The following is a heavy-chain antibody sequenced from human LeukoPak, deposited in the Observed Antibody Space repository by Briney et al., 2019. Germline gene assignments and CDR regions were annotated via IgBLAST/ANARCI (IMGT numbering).Heavy chain of an antibody. V-gene: IGHV1-69*04. CDR1: GGTFSSYA. CDR3: ARGVAAAGTPIYYYYGMDV. Sequence: GSSVKVSCKASGGTFSSYAISWVRQAPGQGLEWMGRIIPLLGIANYAQKFQGRVTITADKSTSTAYMELSSLRSEDTAVYYCARGVAAAGTPIYYYYGMDVWGQGTTVTVSS. D-gene: IGHD6-13*01. CDR2: IIPLLGIA. J-gene: IGHJ6*02.